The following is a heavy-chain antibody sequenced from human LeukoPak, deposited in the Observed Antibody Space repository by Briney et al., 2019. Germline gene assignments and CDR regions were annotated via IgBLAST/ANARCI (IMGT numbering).Heavy chain of an antibody. Sequence: GASVRVSCKASGYRFTAYYIQWVRQAPGQGPEWLGWINSNSSVAKYAQKFQGRVTMTRDTSISTAYMEVSSLTSDDTAVYYCAKSRFSVSDSRLVFGDWGQGTLVTVSS. J-gene: IGHJ4*02. V-gene: IGHV1-2*02. CDR1: GYRFTAYY. D-gene: IGHD1-26*01. CDR2: INSNSSVA. CDR3: AKSRFSVSDSRLVFGD.